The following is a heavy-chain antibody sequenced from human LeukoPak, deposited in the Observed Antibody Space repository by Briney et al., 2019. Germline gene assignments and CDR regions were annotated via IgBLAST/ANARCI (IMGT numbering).Heavy chain of an antibody. CDR3: ARDLDWTFDY. CDR1: GFTFSSYA. D-gene: IGHD3/OR15-3a*01. V-gene: IGHV3-30*04. Sequence: GGSLRLSCAASGFTFSSYAMHWVRQAPGKGLEWVAVISYDGSNKYYADSVKGRFTISRDNSKNTLYLQMNSLRAEDTAVYYCARDLDWTFDYWGQGTLVTVPS. CDR2: ISYDGSNK. J-gene: IGHJ4*02.